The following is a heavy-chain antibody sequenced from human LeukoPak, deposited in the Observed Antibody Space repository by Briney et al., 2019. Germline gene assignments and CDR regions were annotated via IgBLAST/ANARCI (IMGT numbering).Heavy chain of an antibody. D-gene: IGHD3-3*01. CDR1: GYTFTGYY. Sequence: ASVTVSCKASGYTFTGYYMHWVRQAPRQGLEWMGWINPNSGGTNYAQKFQARVTMTRDTASSTAYMELSRLRSDDTAVYYCARDYDFWSGYTPIDYWGQGTLVTVSS. J-gene: IGHJ4*02. V-gene: IGHV1-2*02. CDR3: ARDYDFWSGYTPIDY. CDR2: INPNSGGT.